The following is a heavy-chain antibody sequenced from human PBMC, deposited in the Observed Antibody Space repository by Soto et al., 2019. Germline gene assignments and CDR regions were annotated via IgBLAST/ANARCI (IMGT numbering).Heavy chain of an antibody. CDR3: VREGRGSFDF. J-gene: IGHJ3*01. CDR2: IGGRGNSA. D-gene: IGHD5-12*01. V-gene: IGHV3-23*01. Sequence: GGSLRLSCAASGFIFTNYAMNWVRQAPGKGLEWGSVIGGRGNSAYYADSVQGRFTISRDNSKNTLSLQMSSLTADDTAIYYCVREGRGSFDFWGRGTMVTVSS. CDR1: GFIFTNYA.